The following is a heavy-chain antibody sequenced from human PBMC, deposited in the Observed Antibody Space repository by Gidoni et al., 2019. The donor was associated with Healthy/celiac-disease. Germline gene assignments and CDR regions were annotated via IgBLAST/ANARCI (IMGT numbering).Heavy chain of an antibody. J-gene: IGHJ3*02. V-gene: IGHV3-30*03. CDR2: ISYDGSNK. Sequence: QVQLVESGGGVVQPGRSLRLSCAASGFTFSSYGMHWVRQAQGKGLEWVAVISYDGSNKYYADSVKGRFTISRDNSKNTLYLQMNSLRAEDTAVYYCARDNPIAAAPRAFDIWGQGTMVTVSS. CDR1: GFTFSSYG. D-gene: IGHD6-13*01. CDR3: ARDNPIAAAPRAFDI.